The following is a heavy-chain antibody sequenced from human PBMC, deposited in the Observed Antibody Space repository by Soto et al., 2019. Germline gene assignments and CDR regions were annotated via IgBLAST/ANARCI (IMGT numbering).Heavy chain of an antibody. CDR1: GFTFSSYS. CDR2: ISSSSSTI. V-gene: IGHV3-48*01. D-gene: IGHD1-26*01. Sequence: GGSLRLSCAASGFTFSSYSMNWVRQAPGKGLEWVSYISSSSSTIYYADSVKGRFTISRDNAKNSLYLQMNSLRAEDTAVYYCARDYIQGYSGWFDYWGQGTLVTVSS. CDR3: ARDYIQGYSGWFDY. J-gene: IGHJ5*01.